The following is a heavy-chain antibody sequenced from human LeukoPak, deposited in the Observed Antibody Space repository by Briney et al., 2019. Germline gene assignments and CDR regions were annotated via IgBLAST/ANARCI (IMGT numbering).Heavy chain of an antibody. V-gene: IGHV3-9*03. CDR3: AKDRSTGSSWVIGYFDI. CDR1: GFTFDDYA. CDR2: ISWNSGSI. J-gene: IGHJ3*02. Sequence: GGSLRLSCAASGFTFDDYAMHWVRQAPGKGLEWVSGISWNSGSIGYADSVKGRFTISRDNAKNSLYLQMNSLRAEDMALYYCAKDRSTGSSWVIGYFDIWGQGTMVTVSS. D-gene: IGHD6-13*01.